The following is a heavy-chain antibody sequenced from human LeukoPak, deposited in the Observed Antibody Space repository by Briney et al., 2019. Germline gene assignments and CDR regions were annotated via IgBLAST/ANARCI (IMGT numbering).Heavy chain of an antibody. CDR3: ASIYGSGSYRLKWVSNFDY. Sequence: SETLSLTCTVSGGSISSSSYYWGWIRQPPGKGLEWTGSIYYSGSTYYNPSLKSRVTISVDTSKNQFSLKLSSVTAADTAVYYCASIYGSGSYRLKWVSNFDYWGQGTLVTVSS. J-gene: IGHJ4*02. V-gene: IGHV4-39*01. CDR1: GGSISSSSYY. D-gene: IGHD3-10*01. CDR2: IYYSGST.